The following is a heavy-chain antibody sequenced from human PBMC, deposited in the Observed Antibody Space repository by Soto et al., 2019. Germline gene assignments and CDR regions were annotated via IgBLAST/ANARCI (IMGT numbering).Heavy chain of an antibody. D-gene: IGHD3-10*01. CDR1: GFTFSSYG. CDR2: ISYDGSNK. J-gene: IGHJ4*02. Sequence: GGSLRLSCAASGFTFSSYGMHWVRQAPGKGLEWVAVISYDGSNKYYADSVKGRFTISRDNSKNTLYLQMNSLRAEDTAVYYCARDPAYYGSGSYYDYWGQGTLVTVSS. V-gene: IGHV3-30*19. CDR3: ARDPAYYGSGSYYDY.